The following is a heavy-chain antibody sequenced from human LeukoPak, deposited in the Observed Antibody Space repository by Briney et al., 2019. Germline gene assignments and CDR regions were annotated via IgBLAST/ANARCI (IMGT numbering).Heavy chain of an antibody. J-gene: IGHJ4*02. CDR2: INPSGGST. Sequence: ASVKVSCKASGYTFTSYYMHWVRQAPGQGLEWMGIINPSGGSTSYAQKFQGRVTITRDKYTSTVYMELSSLRSEDTAVYYCARSPTVTKRLVVESYWGQGTLVTVSS. CDR1: GYTFTSYY. D-gene: IGHD4-17*01. CDR3: ARSPTVTKRLVVESY. V-gene: IGHV1-46*01.